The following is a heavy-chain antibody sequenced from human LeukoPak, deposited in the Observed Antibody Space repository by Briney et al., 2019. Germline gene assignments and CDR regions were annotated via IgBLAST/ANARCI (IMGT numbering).Heavy chain of an antibody. Sequence: EASVKVSCMVSGYTLTELSMHWVRQAPGKGLEWMGGFDPEDGETPIFAQEFQSRVTMTEDTSTDTAYMELSSLRSEDTAVYYCATGTIYCSSCSDDYWGQGTLVTVSS. CDR1: GYTLTELS. CDR2: FDPEDGET. D-gene: IGHD2-2*01. V-gene: IGHV1-24*01. CDR3: ATGTIYCSSCSDDY. J-gene: IGHJ4*02.